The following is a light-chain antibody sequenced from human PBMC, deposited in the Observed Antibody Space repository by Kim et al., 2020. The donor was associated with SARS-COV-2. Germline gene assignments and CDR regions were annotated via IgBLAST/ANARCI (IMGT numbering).Light chain of an antibody. CDR3: TTHGGYNYV. Sequence: PGQSVTISCSGTSSDFGGFNYVSWYQQHPGKAPKLIIYEVIKRPSGVPDRFSGSKSGNTASPTVSGLQAEDEADYYCTTHGGYNYVFGTGTKVTVL. V-gene: IGLV2-8*01. J-gene: IGLJ1*01. CDR2: EVI. CDR1: SSDFGGFNY.